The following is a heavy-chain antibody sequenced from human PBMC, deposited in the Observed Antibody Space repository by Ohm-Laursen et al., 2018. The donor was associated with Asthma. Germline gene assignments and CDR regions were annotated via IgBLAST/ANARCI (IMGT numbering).Heavy chain of an antibody. Sequence: SLRLSCASSGCTFSRYSVHWVRQIPGRGLECVESISTASTFIYYADSVRGRFTTSRDNAKNSVYLQMNSLRAEDTALYYCARIGPEWELPGREYSLHHWGQGTQVTVSS. J-gene: IGHJ1*01. D-gene: IGHD1-26*01. CDR2: ISTASTFI. CDR3: ARIGPEWELPGREYSLHH. V-gene: IGHV3-21*01. CDR1: GCTFSRYS.